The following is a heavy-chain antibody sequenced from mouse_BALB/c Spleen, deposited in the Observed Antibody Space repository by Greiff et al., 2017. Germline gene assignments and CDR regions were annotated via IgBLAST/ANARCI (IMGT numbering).Heavy chain of an antibody. CDR2: IYPGNVNT. Sequence: VQLQQSGPELVKPGASVRISCKASGYTFTSYYIHWVKQRPGQGLEWIGWIYPGNVNTKYNEKFKGKATLTADKSSSTAYMQLSSLTSEDSAVYFCTRGDYGYYFDYWGQGTTLTVSS. D-gene: IGHD2-4*01. CDR3: TRGDYGYYFDY. J-gene: IGHJ2*01. CDR1: GYTFTSYY. V-gene: IGHV1S56*01.